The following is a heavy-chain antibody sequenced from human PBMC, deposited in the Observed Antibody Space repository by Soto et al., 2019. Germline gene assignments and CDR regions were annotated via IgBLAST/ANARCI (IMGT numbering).Heavy chain of an antibody. CDR3: ARDRDYSHTDADFDY. D-gene: IGHD3-16*01. V-gene: IGHV1-18*01. CDR2: ISGYNGYT. CDR1: GYNFNTYG. J-gene: IGHJ4*02. Sequence: QVQLMQSGAEVRRPGTSMRISCTTSGYNFNTYGIIWVRQAPGQGLEWMGWISGYNGYTKYAQNFEDRVTLSTDPSTSTAFLELRNLRSGDTALYFLARDRDYSHTDADFDYWGQGTLVTVSS.